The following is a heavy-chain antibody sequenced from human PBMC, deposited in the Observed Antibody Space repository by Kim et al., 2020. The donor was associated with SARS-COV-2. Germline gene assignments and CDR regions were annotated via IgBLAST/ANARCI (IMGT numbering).Heavy chain of an antibody. V-gene: IGHV3-23*03. D-gene: IGHD1-26*01. J-gene: IGHJ6*02. CDR3: AKDPGGSYFRGLYYYGMDV. CDR2: FYSGDSST. Sequence: GGSLRLSCAASGFILNTYAMSWVRQAPGKGLEWVSLFYSGDSSTYYADSVKGRFTISRDNSKNMLYLQMNSLRAEDTAVYYCAKDPGGSYFRGLYYYGMDVWGQGTTVTVSS. CDR1: GFILNTYA.